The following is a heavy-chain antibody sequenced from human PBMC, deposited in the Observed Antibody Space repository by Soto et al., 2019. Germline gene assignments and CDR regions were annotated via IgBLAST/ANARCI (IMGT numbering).Heavy chain of an antibody. V-gene: IGHV3-9*02. CDR3: AKDMKWGGMTTIHYFDS. D-gene: IGHD4-17*01. CDR1: GFTADDYA. CDR2: ISSNSDTI. J-gene: IGHJ4*02. Sequence: EVQLVESGGGLVQPGRSLRLSCVASGFTADDYAMHWVRQAPGKGLEWVSGISSNSDTIDYADSVKGRFTNSRDNAKNSMFLQMNSLRHEETALYYCAKDMKWGGMTTIHYFDSWGQGTLVTVSS.